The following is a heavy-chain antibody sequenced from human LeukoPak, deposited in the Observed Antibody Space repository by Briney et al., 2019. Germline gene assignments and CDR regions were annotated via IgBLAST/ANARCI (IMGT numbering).Heavy chain of an antibody. CDR1: TYGSYY. D-gene: IGHD3-16*02. CDR3: AKGSSSL. Sequence: TYGSYYWSWVRQAPGKGLEWVSAISGSGGSTYYADSVKGRFTISRDNSKNTLYLQMNSLRAEDTAVYYCAKGSSSLGGQGTLVTVSS. V-gene: IGHV3-23*01. J-gene: IGHJ4*02. CDR2: ISGSGGST.